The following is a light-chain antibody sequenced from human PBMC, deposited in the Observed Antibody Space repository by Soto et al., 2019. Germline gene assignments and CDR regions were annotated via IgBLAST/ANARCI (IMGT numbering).Light chain of an antibody. J-gene: IGKJ5*01. V-gene: IGKV3-11*01. CDR2: DAS. CDR3: QQRRT. CDR1: QTVSSY. Sequence: EIVLTQSPATLSLSPGERATLSCRASQTVSSYLAWYQQKPGQAPRLLVYDASDRANGIPARFSGSGSGTDFTRTISSLEPKDFAVYYCQQRRTFGQGTRVEIK.